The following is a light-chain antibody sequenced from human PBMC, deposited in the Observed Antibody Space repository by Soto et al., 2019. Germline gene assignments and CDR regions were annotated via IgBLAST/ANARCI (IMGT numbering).Light chain of an antibody. Sequence: DIVMSQSPDSLAVSLGERATINCKSSQGVLYSSINKNYLAWYQQKPGQPPKLLIYWASTRESGVPDRFSGSGSGTDFTLTISSLQAEDVAVYDCQQYYSTTPTFGGGTKVEIK. CDR3: QQYYSTTPT. CDR2: WAS. V-gene: IGKV4-1*01. CDR1: QGVLYSSINKNY. J-gene: IGKJ4*01.